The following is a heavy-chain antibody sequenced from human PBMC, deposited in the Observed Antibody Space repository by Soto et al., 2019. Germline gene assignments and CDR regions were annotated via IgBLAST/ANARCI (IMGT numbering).Heavy chain of an antibody. V-gene: IGHV1-69*13. D-gene: IGHD3-10*01. CDR1: GGTFSSYA. Sequence: ASVKVSCKASGGTFSSYAISWVRQAPGQGLEWMGGIIPIFGTANYAQKFQGRVTITADESTSTAYMELSSLRSEDTAVYYCARLDYYGSGSYFDEWGQGTLVTVSS. CDR3: ARLDYYGSGSYFDE. CDR2: IIPIFGTA. J-gene: IGHJ4*02.